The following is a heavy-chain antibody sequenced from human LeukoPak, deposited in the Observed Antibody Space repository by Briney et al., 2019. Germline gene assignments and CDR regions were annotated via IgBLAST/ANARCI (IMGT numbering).Heavy chain of an antibody. Sequence: GASVKVSCKASGYTFTSYYMHWVRQAPGQGLEWMGIINPSGGSTSYAQKFQGRVTMTRDTSISTAYMELSRLRSDDTAVYYCARASNIYDSSGYYYTLDYWGQGTLVTVSS. V-gene: IGHV1-46*01. D-gene: IGHD3-22*01. CDR2: INPSGGST. CDR3: ARASNIYDSSGYYYTLDY. J-gene: IGHJ4*02. CDR1: GYTFTSYY.